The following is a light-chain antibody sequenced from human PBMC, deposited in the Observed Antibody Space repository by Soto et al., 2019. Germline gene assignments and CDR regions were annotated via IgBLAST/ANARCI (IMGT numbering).Light chain of an antibody. V-gene: IGKV1-5*01. J-gene: IGKJ5*01. CDR1: QSISSW. CDR3: QHYNSYPDA. Sequence: DIQMTQSPSTLSASVGDRVTITCRASQSISSWLAWYQQKPGKAPKLLIYDASSLESGVPSRFSGSGSGTEFTLTISSLQPDDFATYYCQHYNSYPDAVGQGTQLELK. CDR2: DAS.